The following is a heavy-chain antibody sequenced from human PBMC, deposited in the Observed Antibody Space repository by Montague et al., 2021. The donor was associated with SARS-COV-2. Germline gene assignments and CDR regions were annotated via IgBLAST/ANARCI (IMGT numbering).Heavy chain of an antibody. CDR2: TFYSGST. J-gene: IGHJ3*02. CDR3: ARLSGYNPFDAFDI. Sequence: SETLSLTCTVSGDSINNYYWSRIRQPPGKGLEWIGNTFYSGSTMYNPSLKSRVTISVDTSKNQFSLNLSSVTAADPAVYFCARLSGYNPFDAFDIWGPGTMVTVSS. V-gene: IGHV4-59*01. CDR1: GDSINNYY. D-gene: IGHD5-24*01.